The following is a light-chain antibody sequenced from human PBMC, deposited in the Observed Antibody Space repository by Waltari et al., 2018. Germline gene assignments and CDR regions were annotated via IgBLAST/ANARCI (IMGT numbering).Light chain of an antibody. CDR2: QTS. Sequence: DIQMTQSPSTLSASVGDRVTITCRASHSISIWLAWYQQKPGRAPKLLIYQTSILESGVSSRFSGSASGTEFTLTISSLQPDDFATYYCQHYSSYSSFGQGTKLEI. CDR3: QHYSSYSS. J-gene: IGKJ2*03. CDR1: HSISIW. V-gene: IGKV1-5*03.